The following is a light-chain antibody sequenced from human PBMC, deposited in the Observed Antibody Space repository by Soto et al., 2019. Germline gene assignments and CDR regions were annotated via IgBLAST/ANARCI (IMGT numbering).Light chain of an antibody. J-gene: IGKJ1*01. V-gene: IGKV3-20*01. CDR2: GAS. CDR1: QSVSNNY. Sequence: EIVLTQSPGTLSLSPGERATLSCTASQSVSNNYLAWYQQKPGQAPRLLIYGASNRATGIPDRFSGSGSGTDFTITISRLEPDDFAVYYCQQYGSSGTFGQGTKVDIK. CDR3: QQYGSSGT.